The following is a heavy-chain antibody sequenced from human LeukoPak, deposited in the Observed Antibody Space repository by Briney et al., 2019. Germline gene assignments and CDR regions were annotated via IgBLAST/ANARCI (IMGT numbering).Heavy chain of an antibody. J-gene: IGHJ4*02. Sequence: QSGGSLRLSCAASGFTFSSYGMHWVRQAPGKGLEWVAVISYDGSNKYYADSVKGRFTISRDNSKNTLYLQMNSLRAEDTAVYYCAKDYYDSSGRPDYWGQGTLVTVSS. CDR2: ISYDGSNK. CDR1: GFTFSSYG. V-gene: IGHV3-30*18. CDR3: AKDYYDSSGRPDY. D-gene: IGHD3-22*01.